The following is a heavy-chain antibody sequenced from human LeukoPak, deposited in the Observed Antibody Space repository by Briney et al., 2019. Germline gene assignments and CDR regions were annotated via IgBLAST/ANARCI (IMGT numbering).Heavy chain of an antibody. CDR2: INHSGST. CDR1: GGSFSGYY. Sequence: SETLSLTCAVYGGSFSGYYWSWIRQPPGKGLEWIGEINHSGSTNYNPSLKSRVTISVDTSKNQFSLKLSSVTAADTAVYYCATGCYFDYWGQGTLVTVSS. CDR3: ATGCYFDY. J-gene: IGHJ4*02. D-gene: IGHD4-17*01. V-gene: IGHV4-34*01.